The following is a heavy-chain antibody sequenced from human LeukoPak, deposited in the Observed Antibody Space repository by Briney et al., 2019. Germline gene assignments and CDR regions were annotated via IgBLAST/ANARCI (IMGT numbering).Heavy chain of an antibody. J-gene: IGHJ6*02. Sequence: PGGSLRLSCAASGFTFSSYSMNWVRQAPGKGLEWVSSISSSGSYIYYADSVKGRFTISRDNAKNSLYLQMNSLRAEDTAVYYCARDPISYYYDSSGYLKFPYYYGMDVWGQGTTVTVSS. V-gene: IGHV3-21*01. CDR2: ISSSGSYI. CDR3: ARDPISYYYDSSGYLKFPYYYGMDV. CDR1: GFTFSSYS. D-gene: IGHD3-22*01.